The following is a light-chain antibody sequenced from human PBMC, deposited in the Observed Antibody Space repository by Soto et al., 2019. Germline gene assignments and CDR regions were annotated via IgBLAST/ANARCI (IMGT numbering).Light chain of an antibody. J-gene: IGKJ4*01. CDR2: GAS. CDR3: QQYANTPAT. Sequence: EIGLTQSPGTLSLSPGERATLSCRASQSVSSSSLAWYQQRPGQAPRLLIYGASNRATGTPDRFSGSGSGTDFTLTVSRLEPEDFAVYYGQQYANTPATFGGGTKVEIK. V-gene: IGKV3-20*01. CDR1: QSVSSSS.